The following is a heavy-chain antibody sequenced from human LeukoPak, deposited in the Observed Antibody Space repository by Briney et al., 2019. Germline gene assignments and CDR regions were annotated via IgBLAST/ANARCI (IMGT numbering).Heavy chain of an antibody. Sequence: GGSLRLSRAASGFTFSSYGTHWVRQAPGKGLEWVAVISYDGSNKYYADSVKGRFTISRDNSKNTLYLQMNSLRAEDTAVYYCATQWPDYWGQGTLVTVSS. J-gene: IGHJ4*02. CDR3: ATQWPDY. D-gene: IGHD6-19*01. CDR2: ISYDGSNK. CDR1: GFTFSSYG. V-gene: IGHV3-30*03.